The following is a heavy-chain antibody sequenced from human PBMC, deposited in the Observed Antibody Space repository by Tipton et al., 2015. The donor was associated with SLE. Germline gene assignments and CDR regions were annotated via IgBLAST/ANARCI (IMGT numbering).Heavy chain of an antibody. V-gene: IGHV4-59*12. J-gene: IGHJ3*02. D-gene: IGHD1-7*01. Sequence: TLSLTCSVSGGSISSNYWIWIRQPPGKGLEWIGYISDGGGTNYNPSLKSRVTISVDPSKDQFSLRLTPVTAADSAVYYCARAGTGTSWGAFDIWGPGTMVTVSS. CDR3: ARAGTGTSWGAFDI. CDR2: ISDGGGT. CDR1: GGSISSNY.